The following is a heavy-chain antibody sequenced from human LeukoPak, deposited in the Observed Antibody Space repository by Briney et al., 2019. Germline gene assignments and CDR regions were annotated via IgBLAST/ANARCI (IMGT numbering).Heavy chain of an antibody. CDR1: GYTFTGYY. D-gene: IGHD1-26*01. V-gene: IGHV1-8*02. Sequence: ASVKVSCKASGYTFTGYYMHWVRQATGQGLEWMGWMNPNSGNTGYAQKFQGRVTMTRNTSISTAYMELSSLRSEDTAVYYCARRGSYYYYYMDVWGKGTTVTISS. J-gene: IGHJ6*03. CDR2: MNPNSGNT. CDR3: ARRGSYYYYYMDV.